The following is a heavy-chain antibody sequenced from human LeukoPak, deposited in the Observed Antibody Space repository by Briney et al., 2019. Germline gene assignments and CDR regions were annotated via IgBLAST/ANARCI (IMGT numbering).Heavy chain of an antibody. CDR3: ARDLAEEVGYSYENGLGY. J-gene: IGHJ4*02. V-gene: IGHV3-21*01. CDR1: GLTFRSYS. D-gene: IGHD5-18*01. Sequence: GGSLRLSCAASGLTFRSYSTNWVRQAPGKGLEWVSSISSSSSYIYYADSVKGRFTISRDNAKNSLYLQMNSLRAEDTAVYYCARDLAEEVGYSYENGLGYWGQGTLVTVSS. CDR2: ISSSSSYI.